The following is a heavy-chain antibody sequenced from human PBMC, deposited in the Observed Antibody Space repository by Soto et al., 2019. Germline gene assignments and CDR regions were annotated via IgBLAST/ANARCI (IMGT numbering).Heavy chain of an antibody. CDR2: LSWDRSTV. V-gene: IGHV3-9*02. CDR1: GSSSDPFT. Sequence: GGSLRLSCVASGSSSDPFTMHWVRELPGKGLEWVAGLSWDRSTVAYADSVQGRFTISRDHAKNSVDLLMDSLRPDDTALYFCAVSSPDIVVLPSSIYFTSWGPGTQVTVSS. D-gene: IGHD2-15*01. J-gene: IGHJ4*02. CDR3: AVSSPDIVVLPSSIYFTS.